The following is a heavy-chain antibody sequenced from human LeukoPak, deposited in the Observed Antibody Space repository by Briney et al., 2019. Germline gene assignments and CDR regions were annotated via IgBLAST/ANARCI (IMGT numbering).Heavy chain of an antibody. Sequence: GGSLRLSCAASGFTFSIYTIHWVRQAPGKGLEWVSVIYSGGSTYYADSVKGRFTISRDNSKNTLYLQMNSLRAEDTAVYYCARGDGYNSYYFDYWGQGTLVTVSS. CDR3: ARGDGYNSYYFDY. CDR1: GFTFSIYT. V-gene: IGHV3-53*01. CDR2: IYSGGST. J-gene: IGHJ4*02. D-gene: IGHD5-24*01.